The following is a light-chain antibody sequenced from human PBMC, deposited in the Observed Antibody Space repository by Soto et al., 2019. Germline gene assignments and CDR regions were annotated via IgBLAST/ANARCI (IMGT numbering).Light chain of an antibody. V-gene: IGKV3-11*01. Sequence: EIVLTQSPATLSLSPGERATLSCRASQSVSSFLAWYQQKPGQAPRLLIDDASNRATGIPARFSGSGSGTDFTLTISSLEPEDFAFYYCQQRSNWPYTFGQGTKVDIK. J-gene: IGKJ2*01. CDR3: QQRSNWPYT. CDR1: QSVSSF. CDR2: DAS.